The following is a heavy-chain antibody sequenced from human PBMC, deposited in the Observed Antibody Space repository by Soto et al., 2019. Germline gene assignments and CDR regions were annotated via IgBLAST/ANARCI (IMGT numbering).Heavy chain of an antibody. V-gene: IGHV4-34*01. J-gene: IGHJ6*02. CDR2: INHSGST. CDR1: GGSFSGYY. Sequence: SETLSLTCAVCGGSFSGYYWSWIRQPPWKGLEWIGEINHSGSTNYNPSLKSRVTISVDTSKNQFSLKLRSVTAADTAVYYCARAQKYSSSSDIGYYGMDVFGRGNTVTFCS. D-gene: IGHD6-6*01. CDR3: ARAQKYSSSSDIGYYGMDV.